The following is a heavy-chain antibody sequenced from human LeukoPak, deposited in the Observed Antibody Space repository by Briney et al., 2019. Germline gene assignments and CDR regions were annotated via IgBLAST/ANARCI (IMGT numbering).Heavy chain of an antibody. Sequence: GGSLRLSCAASGFTFSSYAMSWVRQAPGKGLEWVSAISGSSGSTYYADSVKGRFTISRDNSKNTLYLQMNSLRAEDTAVYYCAKPSAPTTVAPGGDYWGQGTLVTISS. CDR3: AKPSAPTTVAPGGDY. CDR2: ISGSSGST. J-gene: IGHJ4*02. CDR1: GFTFSSYA. D-gene: IGHD4-23*01. V-gene: IGHV3-23*01.